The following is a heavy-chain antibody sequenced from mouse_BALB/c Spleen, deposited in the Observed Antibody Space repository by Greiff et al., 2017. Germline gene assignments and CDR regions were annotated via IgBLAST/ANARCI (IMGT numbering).Heavy chain of an antibody. Sequence: EVQRVESGGGLVQPGGSRKLSCAASGFTFSSFGMHWVRQAPEKGLEWVAYISSGSSTIYYADTVKGRFTISRDNPKNTLFLQMTSLRSEDTAMYYCARGGYRFYAMDYWGQGTSVTVSS. CDR2: ISSGSSTI. V-gene: IGHV5-17*02. CDR1: GFTFSSFG. CDR3: ARGGYRFYAMDY. J-gene: IGHJ4*01. D-gene: IGHD2-14*01.